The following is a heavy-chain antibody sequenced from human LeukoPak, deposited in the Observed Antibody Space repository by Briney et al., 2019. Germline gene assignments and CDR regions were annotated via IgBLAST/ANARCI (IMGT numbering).Heavy chain of an antibody. D-gene: IGHD3-10*01. J-gene: IGHJ5*02. Sequence: SETLSLTCTVSGGSISSYYWSWIRQPPGKGLEWIGYIYYSGSTNYNPSLKSRVTISVDTSKNQFSLKLSSVTAADTAVYYCARGATMARGVVPAYNWFDPWGQGTLVTVSS. CDR3: ARGATMARGVVPAYNWFDP. CDR2: IYYSGST. CDR1: GGSISSYY. V-gene: IGHV4-59*01.